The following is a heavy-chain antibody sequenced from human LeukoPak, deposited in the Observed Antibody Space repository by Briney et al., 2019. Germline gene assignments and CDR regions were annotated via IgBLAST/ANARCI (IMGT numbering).Heavy chain of an antibody. J-gene: IGHJ6*02. D-gene: IGHD3-10*01. Sequence: GGSLILSCEASGFPFSRFSMNWVRPAPGKGLEWVSYISSISSRSTIIHYADSVNVRFTISRDNAKNSLYLQMNSLRAEDTAVYYCARDKLDYYNYGMDVWGQGTTVTVSS. CDR1: GFPFSRFS. V-gene: IGHV3-48*01. CDR3: ARDKLDYYNYGMDV. CDR2: ISSISSRSTII.